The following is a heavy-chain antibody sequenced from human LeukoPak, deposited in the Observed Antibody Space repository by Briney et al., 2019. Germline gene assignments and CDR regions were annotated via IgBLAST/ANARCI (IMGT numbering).Heavy chain of an antibody. Sequence: QAGRSLRLSCEVSGFSFISYAMHWVRQAPGKGLEWVALIRHDEANEYYADSVQGRFTISRDTSKNTLYLQMKSLRAEDTAVYYCAKENTPSSPLGDLDSWGKGPRAPVPS. J-gene: IGHJ4*02. D-gene: IGHD6-6*01. CDR1: GFSFISYA. V-gene: IGHV3-33*06. CDR2: IRHDEANE. CDR3: AKENTPSSPLGDLDS.